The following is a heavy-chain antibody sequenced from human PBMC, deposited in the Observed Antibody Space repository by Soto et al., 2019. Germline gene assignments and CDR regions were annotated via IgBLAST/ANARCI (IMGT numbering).Heavy chain of an antibody. CDR3: ARGGWQQLVPPPVDNWFDP. J-gene: IGHJ5*02. CDR2: IYYSGST. D-gene: IGHD6-13*01. Sequence: SETLSLTCTVSGGSISSGGYYWSWIRQHPGKGLEWIGYIYYSGSTYYNPSLKSRVTISVDTSKNQFSLKLSSVTAADTAVYYCARGGWQQLVPPPVDNWFDPWGQGTLVTVSS. CDR1: GGSISSGGYY. V-gene: IGHV4-31*03.